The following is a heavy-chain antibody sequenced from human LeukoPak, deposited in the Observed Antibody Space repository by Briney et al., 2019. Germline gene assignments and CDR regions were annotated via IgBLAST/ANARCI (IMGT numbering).Heavy chain of an antibody. V-gene: IGHV4-34*01. CDR1: GGSFSGYY. D-gene: IGHD3-22*01. CDR2: INHSGST. Sequence: SETLSLTCAVYGGSFSGYYWSWIRQPPGKGLEWIGEINHSGSTNYNPSLKSRVTISVDTSKNQFSLKLSSVTAADTAVYYCARRAPRIGTMIVVVKNWYFDLWGRGTLVTVSS. CDR3: ARRAPRIGTMIVVVKNWYFDL. J-gene: IGHJ2*01.